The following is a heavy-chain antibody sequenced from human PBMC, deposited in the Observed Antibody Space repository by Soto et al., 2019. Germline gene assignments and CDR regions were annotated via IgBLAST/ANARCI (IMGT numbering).Heavy chain of an antibody. J-gene: IGHJ4*02. D-gene: IGHD2-21*02. CDR1: GGSVSSGSYY. V-gene: IGHV4-61*01. CDR3: ARAAYGGNSARDFDY. CDR2: IYYSGST. Sequence: QVQLQESGPGLVKPSETLSLTCTVSGGSVSSGSYYWSWIRQPPGKGLEWIGYIYYSGSTNYNPSLQSRVTISVDTSKNQFSLKLSSVTAADTAVYYCARAAYGGNSARDFDYWGQGTLVTVSS.